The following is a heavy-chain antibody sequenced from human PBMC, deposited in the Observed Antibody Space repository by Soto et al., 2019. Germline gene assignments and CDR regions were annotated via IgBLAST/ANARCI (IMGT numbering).Heavy chain of an antibody. CDR1: GFPVHSNY. J-gene: IGHJ4*02. CDR3: AREGAATAFDY. CDR2: IYSGGST. D-gene: IGHD3-16*01. Sequence: GGAPRLSRAAPGFPVHSNYISWVRQAPGKGLEWVSVIYSGGSTYYADSVKGRFTISRDNSKNTLYLQMNSLRAEDTAVYYCAREGAATAFDYWGQGTLVTVSS. V-gene: IGHV3-66*01.